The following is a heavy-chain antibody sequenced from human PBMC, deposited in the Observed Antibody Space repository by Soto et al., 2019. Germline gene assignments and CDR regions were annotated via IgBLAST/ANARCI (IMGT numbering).Heavy chain of an antibody. CDR1: GGTFSSYA. J-gene: IGHJ5*02. V-gene: IGHV1-69*01. CDR3: AREKVGIFGDPFDP. D-gene: IGHD3-3*01. Sequence: QVQLVQSGAEVKKPGSSVKVSCKASGGTFSSYAISWVRQAPGQGLEWMGGIIPIFGTANYAQKFQGRVTITADESTSPAYMELSRLRSEDTAVYYCAREKVGIFGDPFDPWGQGTLVTVSS. CDR2: IIPIFGTA.